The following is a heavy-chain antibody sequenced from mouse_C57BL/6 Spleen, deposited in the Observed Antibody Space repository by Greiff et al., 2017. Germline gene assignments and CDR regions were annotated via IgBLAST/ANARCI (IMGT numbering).Heavy chain of an antibody. CDR3: TKSIGYVSY. CDR2: IDPETGGT. V-gene: IGHV1-15*01. CDR1: GYTFTDYE. Sequence: VQLQQSGAELVRPGASVTLSCKASGYTFTDYEMHWVKQTPVHGLEWIGAIDPETGGTAYKQKFKGKAILTADKSSSTAYMKLRSLTSEDAAVYYCTKSIGYVSYWGQGTRVTVSA. D-gene: IGHD2-2*01. J-gene: IGHJ3*01.